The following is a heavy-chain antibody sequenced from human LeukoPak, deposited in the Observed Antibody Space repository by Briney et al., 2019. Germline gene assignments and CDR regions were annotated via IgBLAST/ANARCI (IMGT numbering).Heavy chain of an antibody. CDR2: IIPIFGTA. D-gene: IGHD3-22*01. CDR1: GGTFSSYA. Sequence: SVKVSCTASGGTFSSYAISWVRQAPGQGLEWMGGIIPIFGTANYAQKLQGRVTITTDESKSTAYMELDILTSEGTAVDYCASGTEIYYDIRGFDNRAQGTLVTASS. V-gene: IGHV1-69*05. CDR3: ASGTEIYYDIRGFDN. J-gene: IGHJ4*02.